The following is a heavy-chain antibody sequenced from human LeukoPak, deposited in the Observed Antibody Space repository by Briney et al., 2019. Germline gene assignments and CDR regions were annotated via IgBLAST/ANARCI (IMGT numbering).Heavy chain of an antibody. D-gene: IGHD1-1*01. CDR1: GFTFSSYS. Sequence: GGSLRLSCAASGFTFSSYSMNWVRQAPGKGLEWVSSISSSSSYIYYADSVKGRFTISRDNAKNSLYLQVNSLRAEDTAVYYCARDDSTGIYYYMDVWGKGTTVTVSS. V-gene: IGHV3-21*01. J-gene: IGHJ6*03. CDR3: ARDDSTGIYYYMDV. CDR2: ISSSSSYI.